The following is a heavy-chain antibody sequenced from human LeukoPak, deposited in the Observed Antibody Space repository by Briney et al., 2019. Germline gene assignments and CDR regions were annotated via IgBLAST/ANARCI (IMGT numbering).Heavy chain of an antibody. CDR1: GGSISSSSYY. CDR3: ARLKDYGSGRRWFDP. V-gene: IGHV4-39*01. J-gene: IGHJ5*02. CDR2: IYYNGTT. D-gene: IGHD3-10*01. Sequence: PSETLSLTCTVSGGSISSSSYYWGWIRQPPGKGLEWIGYIYYNGTTYYNPSLKSRVTISVDTSKSQFSLKLSSVTAADTAVYYCARLKDYGSGRRWFDPWGQGTLVTVSS.